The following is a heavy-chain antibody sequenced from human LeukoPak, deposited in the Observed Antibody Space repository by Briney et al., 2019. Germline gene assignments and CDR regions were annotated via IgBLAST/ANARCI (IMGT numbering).Heavy chain of an antibody. Sequence: SETLSLTCTVSGGSISGLYWSWIRQTPGKGLECIVYIYYSGNTNYNPSLKRRVTISVDTSKTQFSLKLSSVTAADTAVYYCASEAFCSGGSCSLHRVASWGPGTLVTVSS. V-gene: IGHV4-59*11. CDR2: IYYSGNT. J-gene: IGHJ4*02. D-gene: IGHD2-15*01. CDR1: GGSISGLY. CDR3: ASEAFCSGGSCSLHRVAS.